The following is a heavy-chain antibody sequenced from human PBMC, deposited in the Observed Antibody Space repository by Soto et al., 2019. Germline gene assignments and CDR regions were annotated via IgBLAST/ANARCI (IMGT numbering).Heavy chain of an antibody. J-gene: IGHJ4*01. Sequence: GGSLRLSCVASGFTFSRHGLSWVRQAPGKGLEWVSTINPCGDSTFYADSVKGRFTISRDNSKNTVYLQMNSLSVGDTAVYLCAKVDVSTSGSFGYWGHVALVT. V-gene: IGHV3-23*01. CDR2: INPCGDST. D-gene: IGHD3-10*01. CDR1: GFTFSRHG. CDR3: AKVDVSTSGSFGY.